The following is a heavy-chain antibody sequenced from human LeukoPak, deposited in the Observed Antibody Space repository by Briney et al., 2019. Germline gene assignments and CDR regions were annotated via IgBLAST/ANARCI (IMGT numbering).Heavy chain of an antibody. CDR3: AKVLTYYYGSGSDSDAFDI. D-gene: IGHD3-10*01. V-gene: IGHV3-33*06. CDR1: GFTFSSYG. CDR2: IWYDGSNK. Sequence: PGRSLRLSCAASGFTFSSYGMHWVRQAPGKGLEWVAVIWYDGSNKYYADSVKGRFTISRDNSKNTLYLQMNSLRAEDTAVYYCAKVLTYYYGSGSDSDAFDIWGQGTMVTVSS. J-gene: IGHJ3*02.